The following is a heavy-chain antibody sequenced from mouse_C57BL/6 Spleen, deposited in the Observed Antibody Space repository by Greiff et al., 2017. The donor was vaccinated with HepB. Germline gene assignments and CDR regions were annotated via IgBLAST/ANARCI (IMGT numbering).Heavy chain of an antibody. CDR2: IDPETGGT. Sequence: VQLQQSGAELVRPGASVTLSCKASGYTFTDYEMHWVKQTPVHGLEWIGAIDPETGGTAYNQKFKGKAILTADKSSSTSYMELRSLTSEDSAVYYCTRAWDGRFDYWGQGTTLTVSS. CDR3: TRAWDGRFDY. J-gene: IGHJ2*01. D-gene: IGHD4-1*01. CDR1: GYTFTDYE. V-gene: IGHV1-15*01.